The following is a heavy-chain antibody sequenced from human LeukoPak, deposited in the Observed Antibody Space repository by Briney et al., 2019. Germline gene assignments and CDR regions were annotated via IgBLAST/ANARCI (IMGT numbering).Heavy chain of an antibody. V-gene: IGHV1-69*13. CDR1: GGTFSSYA. CDR3: ARGLYYDSSGYYPAFDY. J-gene: IGHJ4*02. D-gene: IGHD3-22*01. CDR2: IIPIFGTA. Sequence: GALVKVSCKASGGTFSSYAISWVRQAPGQGLEWMGGIIPIFGTANYAQKFQGRVTITADESTSTAYMELSSLRSGDTAVYYCARGLYYDSSGYYPAFDYWGQGTLVTVSS.